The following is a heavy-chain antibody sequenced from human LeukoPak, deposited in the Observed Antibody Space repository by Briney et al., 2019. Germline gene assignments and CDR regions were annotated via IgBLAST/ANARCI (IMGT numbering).Heavy chain of an antibody. CDR2: ISSSGSGGNT. J-gene: IGHJ4*02. Sequence: PGGSLRLSCVASGVTLSNYAMSWARQAPGKGLEWVSGISSSGSGGNTYYADSVKGRFTISRDTSKNTLYLQVNSLRAEDTAVYYCARGGGYYPIDYWGQGTLVTVSS. V-gene: IGHV3-23*01. CDR3: ARGGGYYPIDY. D-gene: IGHD2-15*01. CDR1: GVTLSNYA.